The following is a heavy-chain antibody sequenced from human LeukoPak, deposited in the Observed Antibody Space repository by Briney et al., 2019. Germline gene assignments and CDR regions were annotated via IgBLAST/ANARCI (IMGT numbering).Heavy chain of an antibody. CDR3: AKALTNYDFWSGGGLDAFDI. V-gene: IGHV3-23*01. CDR1: GFTFSSYA. Sequence: PGGSLRLSCAASGFTFSSYAMSWVRQAPGKGLEWVSAISGSGGSTYYADSVKGRFTISRDNSKNTLYLQMNSLRAEDTAVYYCAKALTNYDFWSGGGLDAFDIWGQGTMVTVSS. J-gene: IGHJ3*02. D-gene: IGHD3-3*01. CDR2: ISGSGGST.